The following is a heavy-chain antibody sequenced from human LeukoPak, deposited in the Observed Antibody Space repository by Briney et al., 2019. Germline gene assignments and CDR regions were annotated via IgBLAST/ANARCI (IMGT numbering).Heavy chain of an antibody. J-gene: IGHJ4*02. CDR3: TMRGNTWYDC. D-gene: IGHD6-13*01. Sequence: GGSLRLSCTASGFTFSGYEMNWVRQAPGKGLEWVSYISSSSSYSDYADSVKGRFTISRDNSKNTVDLQMNSLRVEDTAVYYCTMRGNTWYDCWGQGTLVTVSS. V-gene: IGHV3-21*05. CDR2: ISSSSSYS. CDR1: GFTFSGYE.